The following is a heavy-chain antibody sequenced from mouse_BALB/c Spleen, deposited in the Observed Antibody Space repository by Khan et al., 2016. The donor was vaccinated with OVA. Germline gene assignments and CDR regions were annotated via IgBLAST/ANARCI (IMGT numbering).Heavy chain of an antibody. CDR3: ARGGSSGPAWFAY. CDR2: IRYDGDS. CDR1: GHSITSGYF. D-gene: IGHD3-1*01. V-gene: IGHV3-6*01. Sequence: EVKLLESGPGLVKPSQSLSLTCSVTGHSITSGYFWNWIRQFPGNKLEWMGYIRYDGDSNYNPSLKNRISITRDTSKNQFFLKLNSVTPEDTATFYCARGGSSGPAWFAYWGQGTLVTVSP. J-gene: IGHJ3*01.